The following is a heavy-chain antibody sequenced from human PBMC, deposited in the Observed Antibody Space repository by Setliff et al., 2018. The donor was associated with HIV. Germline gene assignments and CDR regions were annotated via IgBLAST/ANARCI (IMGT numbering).Heavy chain of an antibody. Sequence: PSETLSLTCAVYGGSFSSPYWSWIRQAPGKGLEWIGQINHNGITHYNPSLETRVTMFADTSKNQFSLRLSPVTAADTAIYYCAKGPRGLSLRYYFDFWAQGSQVTVSS. CDR1: GGSFSSPY. V-gene: IGHV4-34*01. CDR2: INHNGIT. CDR3: AKGPRGLSLRYYFDF. J-gene: IGHJ4*02.